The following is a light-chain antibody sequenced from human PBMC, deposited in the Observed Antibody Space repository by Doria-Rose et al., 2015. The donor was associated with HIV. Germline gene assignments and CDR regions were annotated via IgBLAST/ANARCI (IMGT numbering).Light chain of an antibody. V-gene: IGKV3-20*01. CDR1: QSFSSTY. Sequence: TQSPGTLSLSPGERATLSCRASQSFSSTYLAWYQQKPGQAPSLLIYDGSTSATGIPDRSSASGSGTDFTLTINRLEPEDFALYYCRQYGTSWTFGQGTKVEI. J-gene: IGKJ1*01. CDR3: RQYGTSWT. CDR2: DGS.